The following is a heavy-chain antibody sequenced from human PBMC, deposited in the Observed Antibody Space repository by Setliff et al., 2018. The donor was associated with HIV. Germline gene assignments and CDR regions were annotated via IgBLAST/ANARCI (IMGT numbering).Heavy chain of an antibody. CDR2: INPNSGDT. V-gene: IGHV1-2*02. D-gene: IGHD7-27*01. J-gene: IGHJ6*03. CDR1: GYSFLTYG. Sequence: ASVKVSCKASGYSFLTYGITWVRQAPGQGLEWMGWINPNSGDTNYAQKFQGRVTMTGDTSISTVYMELSRLISDDTAVYYCVRDRTHQNWGSRGYYYMDVWGKGTTVTVSS. CDR3: VRDRTHQNWGSRGYYYMDV.